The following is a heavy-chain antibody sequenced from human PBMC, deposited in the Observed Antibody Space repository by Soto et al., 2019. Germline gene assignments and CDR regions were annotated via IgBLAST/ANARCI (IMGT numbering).Heavy chain of an antibody. CDR3: ARGPAYYYDSSIDY. CDR2: INHSGST. D-gene: IGHD3-22*01. J-gene: IGHJ4*02. CDR1: GGSFSGYY. Sequence: SETLSLTCAVYGGSFSGYYWSWIRQPPGKGLEWIGEINHSGSTNYNPSLKSRVTISVDTSKNQFSLKLSSVTAADTAVYYCARGPAYYYDSSIDYWGQGTLVTVSS. V-gene: IGHV4-34*01.